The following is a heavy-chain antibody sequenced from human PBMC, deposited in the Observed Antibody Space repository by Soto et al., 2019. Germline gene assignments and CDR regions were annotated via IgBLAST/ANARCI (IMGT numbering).Heavy chain of an antibody. J-gene: IGHJ4*02. Sequence: ASVKVSCKASGYTFTNFGISWVRQAPGQGLEWMGWISAYNGNTNYAQKFQGRVTMTTDTSTSTAYLELRSLRSDDTAVYYCARDLRIVARPLFDCWGQGTLVTVSS. CDR2: ISAYNGNT. V-gene: IGHV1-18*01. CDR3: ARDLRIVARPLFDC. CDR1: GYTFTNFG. D-gene: IGHD6-6*01.